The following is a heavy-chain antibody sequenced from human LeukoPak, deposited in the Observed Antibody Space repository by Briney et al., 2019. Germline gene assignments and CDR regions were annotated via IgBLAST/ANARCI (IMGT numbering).Heavy chain of an antibody. V-gene: IGHV1-2*02. Sequence: GASVKVSCKASGYTFTSYGISWVRQAPGQGLEWMGWINPNSGGTSYAQKFQGRVTMTRDTSISTAYMELSRLRSDDTAVYYCARDDIAVAGRGNWFDPWGQGTLVTVSS. J-gene: IGHJ5*02. CDR2: INPNSGGT. D-gene: IGHD6-19*01. CDR3: ARDDIAVAGRGNWFDP. CDR1: GYTFTSYG.